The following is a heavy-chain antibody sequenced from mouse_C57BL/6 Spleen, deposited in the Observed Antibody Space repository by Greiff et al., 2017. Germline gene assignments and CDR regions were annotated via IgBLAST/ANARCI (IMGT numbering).Heavy chain of an antibody. J-gene: IGHJ4*01. V-gene: IGHV14-2*01. CDR1: GFNIKDYY. D-gene: IGHD2-3*01. Sequence: VHVKQSGAELVKPGASVKLSCTASGFNIKDYYMHWVKQRTEQGLEWIGRIDPEDGETKYAPKFQGKATIPADTSSNTAYLQLSSLTSEDTAVYYCARPYDGPYYYAMDYWGQGTSVTVSS. CDR2: IDPEDGET. CDR3: ARPYDGPYYYAMDY.